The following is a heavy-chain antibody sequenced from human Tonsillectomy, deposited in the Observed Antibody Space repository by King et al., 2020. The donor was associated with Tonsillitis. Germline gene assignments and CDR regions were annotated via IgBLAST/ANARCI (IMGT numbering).Heavy chain of an antibody. CDR3: ARDYYGSGNYPDAFDI. CDR2: INPNSGDT. D-gene: IGHD3-10*01. Sequence: VQLVESGAEVKRPGASVKVSCKASGYTFTGHCLHWVRQAPGQGLEWMGWINPNSGDTDYAQNFQGRVTMTRDTSISTAYMGLSRLRSDDTAVYYCARDYYGSGNYPDAFDIWGQGTMVTVSS. V-gene: IGHV1-2*02. J-gene: IGHJ3*02. CDR1: GYTFTGHC.